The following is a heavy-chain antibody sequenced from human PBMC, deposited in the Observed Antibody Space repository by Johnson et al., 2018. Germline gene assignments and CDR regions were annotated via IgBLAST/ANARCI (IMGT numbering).Heavy chain of an antibody. J-gene: IGHJ3*02. CDR1: GGSVSSGDYY. CDR2: IYSDGST. D-gene: IGHD3-10*01. Sequence: QVKLQESGPGLLKXSETXSLXCTVSGGSVSSGDYYWSWIRQPPETGLEWIGYIYSDGSTRYTPSLTSRVTLSLDSSKSQISLDLTAVTGADTGVYYGARDLDYDTGMSDAFDIWGQGTLVIVSS. V-gene: IGHV4-61*08. CDR3: ARDLDYDTGMSDAFDI.